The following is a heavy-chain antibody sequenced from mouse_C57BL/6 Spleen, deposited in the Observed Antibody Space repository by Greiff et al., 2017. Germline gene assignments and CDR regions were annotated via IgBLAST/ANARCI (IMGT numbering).Heavy chain of an antibody. Sequence: VQLQQSGPELVKPGASVKISCKASGYSFTGYYMNWVKQSPEKSIEWIGEINPSTGGTTYNQKFKAKATLTVDKSSSTAYMQLKSLTSEDSAVYYCARIENSNYNYWGKGTTLTVAS. J-gene: IGHJ2*01. CDR3: ARIENSNYNY. CDR1: GYSFTGYY. CDR2: INPSTGGT. D-gene: IGHD2-5*01. V-gene: IGHV1-42*01.